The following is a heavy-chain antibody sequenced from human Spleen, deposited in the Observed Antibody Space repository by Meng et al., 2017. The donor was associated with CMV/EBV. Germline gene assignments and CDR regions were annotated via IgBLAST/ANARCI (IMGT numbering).Heavy chain of an antibody. Sequence: GESLKISCAASGFTFSSYWMSWVRQAPGKGLEWVSYISSSGSTIYYADSVKGRFTISRDNAKNSLYLQMNSLRAEDTAVYYCARARRYSGSWSLFDYWGQGALVTVSS. CDR1: GFTFSSYW. V-gene: IGHV3-48*04. CDR3: ARARRYSGSWSLFDY. D-gene: IGHD1-26*01. J-gene: IGHJ4*02. CDR2: ISSSGSTI.